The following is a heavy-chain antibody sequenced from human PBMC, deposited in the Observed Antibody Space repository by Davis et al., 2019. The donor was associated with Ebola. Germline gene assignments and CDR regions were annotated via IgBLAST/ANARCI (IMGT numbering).Heavy chain of an antibody. CDR1: VYTFTRHY. CDR2: INPNSGGT. J-gene: IGHJ4*02. Sequence: SVPVPRLASVYTFTRHYMLPVRQAPGQGLEWMGRINPNSGGTNYAQKFQGRVTMTRDTSISTAYMELSRLRSDDTAVYYCARGLVGQWLVVRLEDFDYWGQGTLVTVSS. V-gene: IGHV1-2*06. CDR3: ARGLVGQWLVVRLEDFDY. D-gene: IGHD6-19*01.